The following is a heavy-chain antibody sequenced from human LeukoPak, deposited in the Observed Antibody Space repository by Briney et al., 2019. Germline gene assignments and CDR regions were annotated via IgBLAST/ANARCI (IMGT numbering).Heavy chain of an antibody. CDR3: AKDSYGMDV. J-gene: IGHJ6*02. CDR1: GFTFSSYA. V-gene: IGHV3-30-3*01. Sequence: GGSLRLSCAAFGFTFSSYAMHWVRQAPGKGLEWVAVISYDGSNKYYADSVKGRFTISRDNSKNTLYLQMNSLRAEDTAVYYCAKDSYGMDVWGQGTTVTVSS. CDR2: ISYDGSNK.